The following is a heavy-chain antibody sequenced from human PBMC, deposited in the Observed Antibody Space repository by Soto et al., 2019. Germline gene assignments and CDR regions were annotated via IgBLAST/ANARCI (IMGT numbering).Heavy chain of an antibody. D-gene: IGHD5-18*01. CDR1: GFTFDDHA. CDR3: VKDGNNYAVDV. V-gene: IGHV3-9*01. Sequence: VQLVESGGGLVQPGRSLRLSCTASGFTFDDHAMHWVRQAPGKGPEWVSGISWDSGSEVYAESVRGRFTIFRDNAKNSLYLQMNSLRAEDTALYYCVKDGNNYAVDVWGQGTTVIVSS. CDR2: ISWDSGSE. J-gene: IGHJ6*02.